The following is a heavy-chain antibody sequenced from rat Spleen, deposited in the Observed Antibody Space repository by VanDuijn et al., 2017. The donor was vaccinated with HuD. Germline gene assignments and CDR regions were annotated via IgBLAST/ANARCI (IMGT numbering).Heavy chain of an antibody. J-gene: IGHJ3*01. CDR3: ARSGYYGGYNWFDY. CDR2: IWSGGSA. D-gene: IGHD1-11*01. CDR1: GFLLTRNR. Sequence: QVQLKESGPGLVQPAQTLSLTCTVSGFLLTRNRVSWVRQPPGKGLEWMGVIWSGGSANYNEDLESRLTIRRDTAKSQVFLKVSSLQTEDTAIYFCARSGYYGGYNWFDYWGQGTLVTVSS. V-gene: IGHV2-1*01.